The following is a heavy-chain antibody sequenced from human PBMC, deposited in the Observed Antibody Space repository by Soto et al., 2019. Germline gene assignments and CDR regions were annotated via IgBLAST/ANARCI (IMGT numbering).Heavy chain of an antibody. V-gene: IGHV1-69*13. J-gene: IGHJ6*02. CDR1: GGTFSSYA. CDR3: AGDFVDDYYYYGMDV. CDR2: IIPIFGTA. D-gene: IGHD3-16*02. Sequence: SVKVSCKASGGTFSSYAISWVRQAPGQGLEWMGGIIPIFGTANYAQKFQGRVTITADESTSTAYMELSSLRSEDTAVYYCAGDFVDDYYYYGMDVWGQGTTVTVSS.